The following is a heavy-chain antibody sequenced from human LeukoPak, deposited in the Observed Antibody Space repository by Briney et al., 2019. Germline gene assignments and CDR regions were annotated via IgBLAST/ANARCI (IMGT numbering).Heavy chain of an antibody. J-gene: IGHJ3*01. CDR1: GGTFSSYA. CDR3: ARASGSSGYYSPGLDAFDV. CDR2: IIPIFGTA. V-gene: IGHV1-69*05. Sequence: GSSVKVSCKASGGTFSSYAISWVRQAPGQGLEWMGGIIPIFGTANYAQKFQGRVTITTDESTSTAYMELSSLRSEDTAVYYCARASGSSGYYSPGLDAFDVWGQGTMVTVSS. D-gene: IGHD3-22*01.